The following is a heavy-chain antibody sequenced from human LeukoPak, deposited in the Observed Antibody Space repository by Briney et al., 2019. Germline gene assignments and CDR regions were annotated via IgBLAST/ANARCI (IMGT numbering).Heavy chain of an antibody. V-gene: IGHV3-48*01. CDR2: ISSSSSTI. D-gene: IGHD1/OR15-1a*01. Sequence: GGSLRLSCAASGFTFSSYSMNWVRQAPGKGLEWVSYISSSSSTIYYADSVKGRFTISRDNAKNSLYLQMNSLRAEDTAVYCCASTLSLTTDYWGQGTLVTVSS. CDR1: GFTFSSYS. CDR3: ASTLSLTTDY. J-gene: IGHJ4*02.